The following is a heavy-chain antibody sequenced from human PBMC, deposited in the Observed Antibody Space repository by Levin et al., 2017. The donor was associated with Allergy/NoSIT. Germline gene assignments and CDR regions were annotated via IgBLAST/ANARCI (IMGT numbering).Heavy chain of an antibody. D-gene: IGHD3-3*01. CDR1: GASIPSSY. J-gene: IGHJ6*02. V-gene: IGHV4-59*01. Sequence: SQTLSLTCTVSGASIPSSYWGWIRQPPGKGLEWIGYFYYGGSSKYNPSLKSRITMSIDTSKNQFSLKVSSVTAADTAVYYCARDNDFWSGYHYYGMDVWGQGTTVTVSS. CDR2: FYYGGSS. CDR3: ARDNDFWSGYHYYGMDV.